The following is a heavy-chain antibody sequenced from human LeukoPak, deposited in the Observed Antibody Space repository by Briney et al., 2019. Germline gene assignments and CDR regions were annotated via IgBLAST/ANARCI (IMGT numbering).Heavy chain of an antibody. J-gene: IGHJ6*02. Sequence: GGSLRLSCAASGFTVSSNYMSWVRQAPGKGLEWVSVIYSGGSTYYADSVKGRFTISRDNSKNTLYLQMNSLRAEDTAVYYCARGLGLLLDYYYYGMDVWGQGTTVTVSS. CDR1: GFTVSSNY. D-gene: IGHD3-22*01. V-gene: IGHV3-53*01. CDR3: ARGLGLLLDYYYYGMDV. CDR2: IYSGGST.